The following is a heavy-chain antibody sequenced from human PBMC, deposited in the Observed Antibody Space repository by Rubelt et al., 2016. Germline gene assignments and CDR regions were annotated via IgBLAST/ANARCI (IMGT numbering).Heavy chain of an antibody. CDR2: IKQDGSEK. V-gene: IGHV3-7*03. D-gene: IGHD3-22*01. Sequence: EVQLVESGGGLVQPGGSLRLSCAASGFTVSSNYMSWVRQAPGKGLEWVANIKQDGSEKYYVDSVKGGFTISRDNAKTSLYLQMNSLRAEDTAVYYCARHSSGYYYCPDYWGQGTLVTVSS. CDR3: ARHSSGYYYCPDY. J-gene: IGHJ4*02. CDR1: GFTVSSNY.